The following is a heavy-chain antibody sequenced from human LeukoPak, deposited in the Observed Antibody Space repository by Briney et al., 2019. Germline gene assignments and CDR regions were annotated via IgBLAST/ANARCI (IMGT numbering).Heavy chain of an antibody. V-gene: IGHV4-34*01. Sequence: SETLSLTCAVYGGSFSGYYWSWIRQPPGKGLEWIGEINHSGSTNYNPSLKSRVTISVDTSKNQFSLKLSSVTAADTAVYYCARGLIVVGSDYWGRGTLVTVSS. CDR1: GGSFSGYY. D-gene: IGHD2-15*01. CDR2: INHSGST. CDR3: ARGLIVVGSDY. J-gene: IGHJ4*02.